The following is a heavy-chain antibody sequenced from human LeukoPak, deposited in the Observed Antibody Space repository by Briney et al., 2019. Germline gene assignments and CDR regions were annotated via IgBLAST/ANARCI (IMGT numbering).Heavy chain of an antibody. D-gene: IGHD2-15*01. Sequence: SVKVSCKASGGTFSSYAISWVRQAPGQGLEWMGGIIPIFGTANYAQKFQGRVTITADKSTSTAYMELRSLRSDDTAVYYCARDGPMADIVVVVAATLDYWGQGTLVTVSS. CDR1: GGTFSSYA. CDR2: IIPIFGTA. J-gene: IGHJ4*02. V-gene: IGHV1-69*06. CDR3: ARDGPMADIVVVVAATLDY.